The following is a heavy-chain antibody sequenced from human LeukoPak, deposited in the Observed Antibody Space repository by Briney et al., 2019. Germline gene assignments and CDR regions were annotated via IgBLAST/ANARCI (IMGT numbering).Heavy chain of an antibody. CDR3: AREPTPMVRGPFRPEQYNWFDP. Sequence: PSETLSLTCTVSGGSISSYYWSWIRQPAGKGLEWIGRIYTSGSTNYNPSLKSRVTMSVDTSKNQFSLKLSSVTAADTAVYYCAREPTPMVRGPFRPEQYNWFDPWGQGTLVTVSS. J-gene: IGHJ5*02. V-gene: IGHV4-4*07. D-gene: IGHD3-10*01. CDR2: IYTSGST. CDR1: GGSISSYY.